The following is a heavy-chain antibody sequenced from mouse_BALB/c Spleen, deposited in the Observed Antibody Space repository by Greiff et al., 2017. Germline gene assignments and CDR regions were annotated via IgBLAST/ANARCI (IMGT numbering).Heavy chain of an antibody. J-gene: IGHJ4*01. CDR1: GFTFSSFG. CDR3: ARWNYYTAMDY. CDR2: ISSGSSTI. D-gene: IGHD2-12*01. Sequence: DVMLVESGGGLVQPGGSRKLSCAASGFTFSSFGMHWVRQAPEKGLEWVAYISSGSSTIYYADTVKGRFTISRDNPKNTLFLQMTSLRSEDTAMYYCARWNYYTAMDYWGQGTSVTVSS. V-gene: IGHV5-17*02.